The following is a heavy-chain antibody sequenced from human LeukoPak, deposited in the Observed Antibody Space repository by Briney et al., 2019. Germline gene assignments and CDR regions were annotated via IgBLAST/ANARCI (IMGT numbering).Heavy chain of an antibody. V-gene: IGHV3-48*04. CDR3: ASALLTGYYGAFDI. CDR1: GFTFSSYS. Sequence: PGGALRLSCAASGFTFSSYSMNWVRQAPGKGLEWVSYISSSSSTIYYADSVKGRFTISRDNAKNSLYLQMNSLRAEDTAVYYCASALLTGYYGAFDIWGQGTIVTVSS. D-gene: IGHD3-9*01. CDR2: ISSSSSTI. J-gene: IGHJ3*02.